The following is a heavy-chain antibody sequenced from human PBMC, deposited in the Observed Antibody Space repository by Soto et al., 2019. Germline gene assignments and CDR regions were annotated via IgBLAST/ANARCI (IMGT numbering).Heavy chain of an antibody. V-gene: IGHV3-23*01. J-gene: IGHJ5*02. D-gene: IGHD3-3*01. CDR3: AKTVDLPNRLSLQTVFGVTIGAFDP. CDR1: GFTFSGPA. CDR2: ITGTGATT. Sequence: PGGSLRLSCAASGFTFSGPAMHWVRQAPGKGLEWVSTITGTGATTYYADSIQGRFTISRDNSRNTLDLQMDRLTAEDSAVYYCAKTVDLPNRLSLQTVFGVTIGAFDPWGQGTLVTVSS.